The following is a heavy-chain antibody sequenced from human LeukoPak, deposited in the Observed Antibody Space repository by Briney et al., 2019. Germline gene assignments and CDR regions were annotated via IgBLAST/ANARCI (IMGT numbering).Heavy chain of an antibody. V-gene: IGHV1-46*01. J-gene: IGHJ4*02. CDR3: AREVGSSMEI. Sequence: ASVKVSCKASGYTFTRYFLHWVRQAPGQGLEWMGVINPSDGSTGYAQKFQGRVTMTRDTSTSTVSMDLSSLRSEDTAVYFCAREVGSSMEIWGQGTLVTVSS. D-gene: IGHD1-26*01. CDR2: INPSDGST. CDR1: GYTFTRYF.